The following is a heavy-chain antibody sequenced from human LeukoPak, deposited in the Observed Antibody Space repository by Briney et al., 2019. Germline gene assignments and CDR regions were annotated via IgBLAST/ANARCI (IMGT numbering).Heavy chain of an antibody. Sequence: RASVKVSCKASGYTFTSYDINWVRQATGQGLEWVGWMNPNSGNTGYAQKFQGRVTMTRNTSISTAYMELSSLRSEDTAVYYCARGLFGGTMIVEDYWGQGTLVTVSS. D-gene: IGHD3-22*01. J-gene: IGHJ4*02. V-gene: IGHV1-8*01. CDR1: GYTFTSYD. CDR2: MNPNSGNT. CDR3: ARGLFGGTMIVEDY.